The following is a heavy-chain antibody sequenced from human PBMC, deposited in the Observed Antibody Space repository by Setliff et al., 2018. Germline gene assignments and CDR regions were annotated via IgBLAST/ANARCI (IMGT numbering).Heavy chain of an antibody. CDR3: ARLSWNGLRYYGLDV. J-gene: IGHJ6*02. D-gene: IGHD3-3*01. Sequence: SETLSLTCTVSGGSISSRSYYWSWIRQPPGKGLESIGYIQKSGGTNYNPALKSRVTISVDTSTNQFSLKLRSVTAADTAVYYCARLSWNGLRYYGLDVWGQGTTVTVSS. CDR2: IQKSGGT. CDR1: GGSISSRSYY. V-gene: IGHV4-61*01.